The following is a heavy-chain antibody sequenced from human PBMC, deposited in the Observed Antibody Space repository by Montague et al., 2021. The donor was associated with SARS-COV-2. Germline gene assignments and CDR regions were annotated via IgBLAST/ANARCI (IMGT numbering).Heavy chain of an antibody. Sequence: SETLSLTCTVSGGSITGYYWSWLRRSPGKGLEWIAYIYDGGAVNYNPSLGSRVTISTDTSKNQLSLKVNSVTAADTAVYYCVRDHPYGGRRGAYDTWGQGTVVTVSS. CDR2: IYDGGAV. J-gene: IGHJ3*02. CDR1: GGSITGYY. CDR3: VRDHPYGGRRGAYDT. D-gene: IGHD4-23*01. V-gene: IGHV4-59*01.